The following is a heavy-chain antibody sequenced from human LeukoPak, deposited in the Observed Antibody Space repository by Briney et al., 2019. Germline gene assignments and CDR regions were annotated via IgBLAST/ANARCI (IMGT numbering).Heavy chain of an antibody. D-gene: IGHD2-15*01. CDR1: GYTFTGYY. CDR2: INPNSGGT. CDR3: ARDNLGYCSGGSYYSHNWFDP. J-gene: IGHJ5*02. V-gene: IGHV1-2*04. Sequence: ASVKVSCKASGYTFTGYYMHWVRQAPGQGPEWMGWINPNSGGTNYAQKFQGWVTMTRDTSISTAYMELSRLRSDDTAVYYCARDNLGYCSGGSYYSHNWFDPWGQGTLVTVSS.